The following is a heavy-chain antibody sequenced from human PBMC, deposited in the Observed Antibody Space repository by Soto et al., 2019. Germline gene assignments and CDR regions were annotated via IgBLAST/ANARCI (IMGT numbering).Heavy chain of an antibody. CDR1: GGSISSYY. CDR3: ARRWGSVFDF. Sequence: QLQLQESGPGLVKPSETLSLTCTVSGGSISSYYWSWIRQPPGKGLEWIGYIYYSGSTNYNPSLKSRVTISVDTSKNQFSRKLSSVTAADAAVYYCARRWGSVFDFWGQGTLVTVSS. J-gene: IGHJ4*02. V-gene: IGHV4-59*08. CDR2: IYYSGST. D-gene: IGHD3-10*01.